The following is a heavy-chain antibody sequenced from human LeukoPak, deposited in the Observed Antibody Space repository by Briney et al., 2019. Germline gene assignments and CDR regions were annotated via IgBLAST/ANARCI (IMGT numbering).Heavy chain of an antibody. CDR1: GGSISSSNW. CDR3: ARGRVEMATIDFDY. J-gene: IGHJ4*02. D-gene: IGHD5-24*01. Sequence: SETLSLTCAVSGGSISSSNWWSWVRQPPGKGLEWIGRIYTSGSTNYNPSLKSRVTISVDTSKNQFSLKLSSVTAADTAMYYCARGRVEMATIDFDYWGQGTLVTVSS. V-gene: IGHV4-4*02. CDR2: IYTSGST.